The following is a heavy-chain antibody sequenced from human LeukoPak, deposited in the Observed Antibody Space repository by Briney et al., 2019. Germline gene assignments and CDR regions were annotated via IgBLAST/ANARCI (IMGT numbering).Heavy chain of an antibody. V-gene: IGHV4-4*09. CDR2: IYTSGNT. Sequence: SETLSLTCTVSGGSISGYYWSWIRQPPGKGLEWIGYIYTSGNTNYNPSLKSRVTISVDTSKNQFSLKLNSVTAADTAVYYCARRGPWYGDNYFDYWGQGTLVTVSS. CDR1: GGSISGYY. J-gene: IGHJ4*02. CDR3: ARRGPWYGDNYFDY. D-gene: IGHD4-17*01.